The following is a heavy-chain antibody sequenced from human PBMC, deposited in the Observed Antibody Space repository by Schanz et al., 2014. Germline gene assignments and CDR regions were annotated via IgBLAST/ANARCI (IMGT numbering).Heavy chain of an antibody. V-gene: IGHV4-4*02. CDR1: GASISRNNW. D-gene: IGHD6-13*01. CDR3: ARGPDSTSADVTRGRRRYYFDY. Sequence: QVQLQESGPGLVKPSGTLSLTCAVSGASISRNNWWTWLRQPPGKGLEWIGEIHQRENTNYNPSLKSRVTIPVDTSKTQFSRKLSAVTAADTAVYYCARGPDSTSADVTRGRRRYYFDYWGQGTLVTVSS. CDR2: IHQRENT. J-gene: IGHJ4*02.